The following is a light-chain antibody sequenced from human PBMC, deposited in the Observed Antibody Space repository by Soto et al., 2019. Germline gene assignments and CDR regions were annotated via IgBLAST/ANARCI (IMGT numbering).Light chain of an antibody. J-gene: IGKJ1*01. Sequence: IVLTQSPGTLSLSPGERATLSCRDSQSVSSSYLAWYQQKPGQAPRLLIYGASSRATGIPARFSGSGSATEFTLTISSLQPDDFATYYCQQYNNYWTFGQGTKVDIK. CDR1: QSVSSSY. CDR3: QQYNNYWT. CDR2: GAS. V-gene: IGKV3-20*01.